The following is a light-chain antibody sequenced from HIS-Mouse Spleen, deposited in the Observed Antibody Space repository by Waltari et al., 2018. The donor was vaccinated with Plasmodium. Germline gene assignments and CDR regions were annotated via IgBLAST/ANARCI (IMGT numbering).Light chain of an antibody. CDR1: QSVLYSSNNKNY. J-gene: IGKJ4*01. Sequence: DLVLTQSPDSLAVSLGERATINCKSSQSVLYSSNNKNYLAWYQQKPGQPPKLLIYWASTRESGVPDLFSGSGSGTDFTLTISSLQAEDVAVYYCQQYYSTPLTFGGGTKVEIK. CDR3: QQYYSTPLT. CDR2: WAS. V-gene: IGKV4-1*01.